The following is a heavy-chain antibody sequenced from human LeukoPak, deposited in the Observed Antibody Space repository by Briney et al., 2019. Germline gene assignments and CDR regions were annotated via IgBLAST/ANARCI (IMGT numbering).Heavy chain of an antibody. CDR2: IYYSGST. V-gene: IGHV4-39*07. Sequence: SETLSLTCTVSGGSISSSSYYWGWIRQPPGKGLEWIGSIYYSGSTYYNPSLKSRVTISVDTSKNQFSLKVSSVTAADTAVYYCARGTSGYHTSYYYYYMDVWGKGITVIVSS. D-gene: IGHD3-22*01. J-gene: IGHJ6*03. CDR3: ARGTSGYHTSYYYYYMDV. CDR1: GGSISSSSYY.